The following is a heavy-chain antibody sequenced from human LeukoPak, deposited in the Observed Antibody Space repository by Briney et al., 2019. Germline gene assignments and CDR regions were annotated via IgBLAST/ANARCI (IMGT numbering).Heavy chain of an antibody. D-gene: IGHD6-19*01. J-gene: IGHJ4*02. CDR1: GFTFSSYE. V-gene: IGHV3-48*03. Sequence: GGSLRLSCAASGFTFSSYEMNWVRQAPGKGLEWLSYISNSGSAIYYADSVKGRFTISRDNAKNSLYLQMNSLRAEDTAVYYCARSPYSSGWSPFDYWGQGTLVTVS. CDR3: ARSPYSSGWSPFDY. CDR2: ISNSGSAI.